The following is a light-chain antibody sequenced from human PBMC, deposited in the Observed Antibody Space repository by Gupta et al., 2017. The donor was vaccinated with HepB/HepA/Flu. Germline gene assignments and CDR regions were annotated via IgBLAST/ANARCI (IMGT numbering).Light chain of an antibody. CDR1: SLRSYY. CDR2: GKN. CDR3: NSRDSSGNVV. V-gene: IGLV3-19*01. J-gene: IGLJ2*01. Sequence: SELTQDPAVSVALGQTVRIKCQGDSLRSYYASWYQQKPGQAPVLVIYGKNNRPSGIPDRFSGSSSGNTASLTITGAQAEDEADYYCNSRDSSGNVVFGGGTKLTVL.